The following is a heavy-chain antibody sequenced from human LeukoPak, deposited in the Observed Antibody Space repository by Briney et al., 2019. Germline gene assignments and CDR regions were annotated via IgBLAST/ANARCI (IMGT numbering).Heavy chain of an antibody. CDR2: ITSSGDDI. Sequence: GGSLRLPCAASGFTFSDYYMSWIRQAPGKGLEWVAYITSSGDDIYYADSVKGRFTISRDNAKNALFLRMNSLRVEDTATYYCAGDIVATSGDFWGQGTLVSVSS. CDR3: AGDIVATSGDF. D-gene: IGHD5-12*01. CDR1: GFTFSDYY. J-gene: IGHJ4*02. V-gene: IGHV3-11*01.